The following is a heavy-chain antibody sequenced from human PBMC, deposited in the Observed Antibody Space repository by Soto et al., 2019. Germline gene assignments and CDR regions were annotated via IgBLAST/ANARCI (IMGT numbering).Heavy chain of an antibody. CDR3: AREGDIVVVPAACFDY. Sequence: SQTLSLTCAISGDSVSSNSAAWNWIRQSPSRGLEWLGRTYYRSKWYNDYAVSVKSRITINPDTSKNQFSLQLNSVTPEDTAVYYCAREGDIVVVPAACFDYWVQGTLVTVSP. V-gene: IGHV6-1*01. D-gene: IGHD2-2*01. CDR2: TYYRSKWYN. J-gene: IGHJ4*02. CDR1: GDSVSSNSAA.